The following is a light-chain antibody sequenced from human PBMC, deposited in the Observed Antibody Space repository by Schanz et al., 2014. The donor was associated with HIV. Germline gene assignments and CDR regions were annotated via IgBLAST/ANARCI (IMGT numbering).Light chain of an antibody. CDR1: QRISSIN. CDR2: AAS. CDR3: QQYGSPPWT. V-gene: IGKV3-20*01. Sequence: EVVLTQSPGTLSLSPGDRATLSCRASQRISSINFAWYQQKPGQPPRLLIFAASSRATGIPDRFSGSESGTDFTLTISSVEPEDYAMYYCQQYGSPPWTFGQGTKVEVK. J-gene: IGKJ1*01.